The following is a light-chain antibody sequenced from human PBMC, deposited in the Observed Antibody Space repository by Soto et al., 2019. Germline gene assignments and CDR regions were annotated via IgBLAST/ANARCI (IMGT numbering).Light chain of an antibody. CDR1: QSVSSSY. CDR2: GTS. Sequence: EIVLTQSPGTLSFSPGERATLSCRARQSVSSSYLAWYQQKPGQAPRLLIYGTSSRATGIPDRFSGSGSGTDFTLTISRLEPEDFAVYYCQHYGSSLWTFGQGTKVEIK. CDR3: QHYGSSLWT. J-gene: IGKJ1*01. V-gene: IGKV3-20*01.